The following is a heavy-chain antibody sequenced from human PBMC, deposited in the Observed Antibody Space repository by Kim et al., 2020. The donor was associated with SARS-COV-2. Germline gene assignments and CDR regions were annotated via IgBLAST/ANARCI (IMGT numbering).Heavy chain of an antibody. CDR1: GGSMSSDY. CDR3: ARMTRGEKNFDY. V-gene: IGHV4-59*01. Sequence: SETLSLTCTVSGGSMSSDYWSWIRQPPGKGLEWIGYIYYTGSTNYNPSLKSRVTMSLDTSKNQFSLKLSSVTAADTAVYYCARMTRGEKNFDYWGQGTLVIVSS. CDR2: IYYTGST. J-gene: IGHJ4*02. D-gene: IGHD3-10*01.